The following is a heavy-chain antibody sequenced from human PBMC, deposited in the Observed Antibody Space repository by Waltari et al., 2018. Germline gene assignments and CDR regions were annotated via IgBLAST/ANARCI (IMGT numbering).Heavy chain of an antibody. V-gene: IGHV4-39*01. CDR3: ARHGYSGGWFDP. CDR2: MFNGGST. J-gene: IGHJ5*02. CDR1: GASISSSNYY. D-gene: IGHD4-17*01. Sequence: QLQLQESGPGLVKPSETLSLTCSVSGASISSSNYYWGWIRQPPGKGLEGIGSMFNGGSTYYNPSLKSRVTISVDTSKNQFSLRLNSVTAADTAIYYCARHGYSGGWFDPWSQGTLVTVSS.